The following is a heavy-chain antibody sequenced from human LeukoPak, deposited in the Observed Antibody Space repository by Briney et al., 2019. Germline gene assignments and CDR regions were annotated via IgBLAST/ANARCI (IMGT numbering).Heavy chain of an antibody. Sequence: SETLSLTSTLPGDSISIYYWSWIPQPPGEGLEWSGYMYDRGNINYNPSLKSPVTISVDTSKKQFSLSLTSLTAADTPVYSCEATIKRDYGDTNLDYWGPGTLVTVSS. D-gene: IGHD4-17*01. CDR1: GDSISIYY. CDR3: EATIKRDYGDTNLDY. V-gene: IGHV4-59*01. CDR2: MYDRGNI. J-gene: IGHJ4*02.